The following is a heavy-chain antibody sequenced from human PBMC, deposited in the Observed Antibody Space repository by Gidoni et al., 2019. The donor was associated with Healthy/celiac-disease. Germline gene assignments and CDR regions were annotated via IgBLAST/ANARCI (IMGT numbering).Heavy chain of an antibody. Sequence: QVQLVQSGAEVKKPGSSVQVPCKSSGCTFSSYATSWVRQAPGQGLEWMGGIIPIFGTANYAQKFQGRVTIIADESTSTAYMELSSLRSEDTAVYYCARDFPAFGRAFDIWGQGTMVTVSS. V-gene: IGHV1-69*01. CDR3: ARDFPAFGRAFDI. D-gene: IGHD3-10*01. CDR2: IIPIFGTA. J-gene: IGHJ3*02. CDR1: GCTFSSYA.